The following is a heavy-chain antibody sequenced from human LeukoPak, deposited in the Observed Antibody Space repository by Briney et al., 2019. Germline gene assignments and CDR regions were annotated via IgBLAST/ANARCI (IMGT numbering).Heavy chain of an antibody. CDR3: ARETEKQWQY. CDR2: IYTNSGNT. CDR1: GGSISSGSYY. J-gene: IGHJ3*01. D-gene: IGHD6-19*01. Sequence: SETLSLTCTVSGGSISSGSYYWSWIRQPAGKGLEWIGRIYTNSGNTNYNPSLKSRVTISVDTSKNQFSLKLSSVTAADTAVYYCARETEKQWQYWGQGTTVSVSS. V-gene: IGHV4-61*02.